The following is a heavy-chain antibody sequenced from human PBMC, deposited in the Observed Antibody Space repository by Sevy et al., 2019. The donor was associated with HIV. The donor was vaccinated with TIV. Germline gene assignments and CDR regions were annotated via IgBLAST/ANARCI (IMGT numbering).Heavy chain of an antibody. CDR3: ARASRVTLILIVRIGWHFDL. CDR2: ISTDGST. J-gene: IGHJ2*01. V-gene: IGHV3-53*01. D-gene: IGHD3-22*01. CDR1: GFSVSSSY. Sequence: GGSLRLSCAASGFSVSSSYVTWVRQAPGKGLEWVSVISTDGSTYYADSVKGRFTISRDSSKNTLYLQMNSLRGEDTAVYYCARASRVTLILIVRIGWHFDLSGRGTLVTVSS.